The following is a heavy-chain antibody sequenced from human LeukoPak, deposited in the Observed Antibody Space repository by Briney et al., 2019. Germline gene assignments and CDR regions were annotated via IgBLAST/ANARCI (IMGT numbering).Heavy chain of an antibody. CDR1: GFTLSGAA. J-gene: IGHJ2*01. V-gene: IGHV3-73*01. D-gene: IGHD6-19*01. CDR2: IRSKADSYTT. CDR3: RAAVAGDYFDL. Sequence: GGSLKLSCAASGFTLSGAAMHWVRQASGKGLEWLGRIRSKADSYTTAYAASVRGRFTVSRDDSKNTAYLQMNSLKTEDTAVYYCRAAVAGDYFDLWGRGTLVTVSS.